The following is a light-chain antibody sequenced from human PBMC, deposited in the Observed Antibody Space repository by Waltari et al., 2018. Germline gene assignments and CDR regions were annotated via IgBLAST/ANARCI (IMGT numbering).Light chain of an antibody. CDR1: NIGTYS. V-gene: IGLV3-21*04. CDR3: HVWHPHVDPGV. CDR2: YDR. J-gene: IGLJ1*01. Sequence: SYVLTQPPSVSVAPGKPASITCGGDNIGTYSVPWYQQKAGQAPVLVIFYDRDRPSGIPDRFSGSNSGNTATLTISRVEAGDEARYYCHVWHPHVDPGVFGTGTEVTVL.